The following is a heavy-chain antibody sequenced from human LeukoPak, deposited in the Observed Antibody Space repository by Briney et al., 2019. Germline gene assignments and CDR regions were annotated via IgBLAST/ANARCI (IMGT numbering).Heavy chain of an antibody. CDR1: GGSISSSNYY. D-gene: IGHD6-13*01. V-gene: IGHV4-39*01. Sequence: SETLSLTCTVSGGSISSSNYYWGWIRQPPGTGLEWIGSMYYSGGTYYNPSLKNRVTMSVDTSKNQFSLKLTSVTAADTALYYCARQGRSSSWYMDVWGKGTTVTVSS. J-gene: IGHJ6*03. CDR3: ARQGRSSSWYMDV. CDR2: MYYSGGT.